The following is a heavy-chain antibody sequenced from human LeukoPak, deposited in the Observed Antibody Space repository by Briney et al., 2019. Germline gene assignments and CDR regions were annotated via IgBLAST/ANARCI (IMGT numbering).Heavy chain of an antibody. V-gene: IGHV4-39*07. D-gene: IGHD4-17*01. CDR2: IYYSGST. J-gene: IGHJ6*02. CDR3: ARDYGDYTFDYYYYGMDV. CDR1: GGSIGSSSYY. Sequence: SETLSLTCTVSGGSIGSSSYYWGWIRQPPGKGLEWIGSIYYSGSTYYNPSLKSRVTISVDTSKNQFSLKLSSVTAADTAVYYCARDYGDYTFDYYYYGMDVWGQGTTVTVSS.